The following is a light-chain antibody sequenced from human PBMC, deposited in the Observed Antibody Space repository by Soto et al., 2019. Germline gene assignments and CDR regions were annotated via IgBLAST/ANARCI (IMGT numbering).Light chain of an antibody. V-gene: IGKV3-20*01. Sequence: EIVLTQSPGSLSLSPGERATLSCRASQSVDSSFFAWYQQKPGQAPRLLIYGASNRATGITDRFSGSGSGTDFTLTISRLEPEHFEVYYCQQYVSSVTFGQGTKVEIK. CDR2: GAS. CDR1: QSVDSSF. CDR3: QQYVSSVT. J-gene: IGKJ1*01.